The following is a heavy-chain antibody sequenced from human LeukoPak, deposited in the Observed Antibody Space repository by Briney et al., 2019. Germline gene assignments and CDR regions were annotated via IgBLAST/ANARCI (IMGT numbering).Heavy chain of an antibody. CDR2: VKKDGSEK. V-gene: IGHV3-7*01. J-gene: IGHJ3*02. D-gene: IGHD3-3*01. Sequence: PGGSLRLSCAASGFTFSNNWMTWVRQAPGKGLEWVASVKKDGSEKYYVDSVKGRFTISRDNTQNSLYLQMNSLRAEDTAVYYCARDRFGVVIMYAFDIWGQGTMVTVSS. CDR3: ARDRFGVVIMYAFDI. CDR1: GFTFSNNW.